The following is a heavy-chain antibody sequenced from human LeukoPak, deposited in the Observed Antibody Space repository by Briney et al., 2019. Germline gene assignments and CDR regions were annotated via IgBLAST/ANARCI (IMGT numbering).Heavy chain of an antibody. CDR2: INHSGST. V-gene: IGHV4-34*01. D-gene: IGHD6-6*01. CDR1: GGSFSGYY. CDR3: ARAFRDGYSSSWYFDY. Sequence: TSETLSLTCAVYGGSFSGYYWSWIRQPPGKGLKWIGEINHSGSTNYNPSLKSRVTISVDTSKNQFSLKLSSVTAADTAVYYCARAFRDGYSSSWYFDYWGQGTLVTVSS. J-gene: IGHJ4*02.